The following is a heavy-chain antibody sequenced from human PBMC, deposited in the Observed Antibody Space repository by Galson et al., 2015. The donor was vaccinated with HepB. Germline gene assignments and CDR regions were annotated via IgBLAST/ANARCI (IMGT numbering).Heavy chain of an antibody. CDR3: AGEPPKLLAGNWFDP. J-gene: IGHJ5*02. V-gene: IGHV3-11*01. CDR2: ISSSGSTI. D-gene: IGHD3-10*01. CDR1: GFTFSDYY. Sequence: SLRLSCAASGFTFSDYYMSWIRQAPGKGLEWVSYISSSGSTIYYADSVKGRFTISRDNAKNSLYLQMNSLRAEDTAVYYCAGEPPKLLAGNWFDPWGQGTLVTVSS.